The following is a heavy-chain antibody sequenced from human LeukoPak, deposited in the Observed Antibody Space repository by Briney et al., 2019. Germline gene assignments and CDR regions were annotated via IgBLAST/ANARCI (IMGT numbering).Heavy chain of an antibody. J-gene: IGHJ6*03. D-gene: IGHD2-8*01. V-gene: IGHV3-23*01. CDR2: ISGSGGST. CDR1: GFTFSSYG. Sequence: GGTLRLSCAASGFTFSSYGMSWVRQAPGKGLEWVSAISGSGGSTYYADSVKGRFTISRDNSKNTLYLQMNSLRAEDTAVYYCAKEGMAYYYNYYMDVWGKGTTVTISS. CDR3: AKEGMAYYYNYYMDV.